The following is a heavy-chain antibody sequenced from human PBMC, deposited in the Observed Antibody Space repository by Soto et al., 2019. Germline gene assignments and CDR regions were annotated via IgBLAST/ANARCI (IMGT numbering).Heavy chain of an antibody. CDR1: GFTFSSYG. Sequence: PGGSLRLSCAASGFTFSSYGMHWVRQAPGKGLEWVAVISYDGSNKYYADSVKGRFTISRDNSKNTLYLQMNSLRAEDTAVYYCAKTAGYCSSTSCYIYYYMDVWGKGTTVTVSS. J-gene: IGHJ6*03. CDR3: AKTAGYCSSTSCYIYYYMDV. CDR2: ISYDGSNK. D-gene: IGHD2-2*02. V-gene: IGHV3-30*18.